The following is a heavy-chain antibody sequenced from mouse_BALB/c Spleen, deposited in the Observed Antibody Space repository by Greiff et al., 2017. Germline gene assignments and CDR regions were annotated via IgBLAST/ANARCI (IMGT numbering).Heavy chain of an antibody. J-gene: IGHJ4*01. V-gene: IGHV5-17*02. CDR3: ASPSGGLRGALDY. Sequence: EVKLMESGGGLVQPGGSRKLSCAASGFTFSSFGMHWVRQAPEKGLEWVAYISSGSSTIYYADTVKGRFTISRDNPKNTLSLQMTSLRSEDTAMYYCASPSGGLRGALDYWGQGTSVTVSS. D-gene: IGHD3-1*01. CDR1: GFTFSSFG. CDR2: ISSGSSTI.